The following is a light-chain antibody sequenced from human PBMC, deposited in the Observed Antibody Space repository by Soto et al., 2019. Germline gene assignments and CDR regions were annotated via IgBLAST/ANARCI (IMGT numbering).Light chain of an antibody. CDR1: QGIRND. Sequence: AIQMTQSPSSLSASVGDRVTSTCRASQGIRNDLGWYQQKPGKAPKLLIYAASSLQSGVPSRFSGSGSGTDFTLTISSLQPEDFATYYCLQDYNYPWAFGQGTKVEIQ. J-gene: IGKJ1*01. CDR3: LQDYNYPWA. V-gene: IGKV1-6*01. CDR2: AAS.